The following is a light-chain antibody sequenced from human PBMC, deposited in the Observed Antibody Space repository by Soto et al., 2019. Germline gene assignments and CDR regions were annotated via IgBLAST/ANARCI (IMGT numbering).Light chain of an antibody. J-gene: IGKJ2*01. V-gene: IGKV3-15*01. CDR1: QTASSN. CDR2: GAF. CDR3: QQHNNWPYT. Sequence: EVVMTQSPATLSVSPGESATLSCRASQTASSNVAWYQQRPGQAPRLLIDGAFTRATGVPARFSGSRSGTEFTLTISSPQSEDFALYYCQQHNNWPYTFGQGTKLEIK.